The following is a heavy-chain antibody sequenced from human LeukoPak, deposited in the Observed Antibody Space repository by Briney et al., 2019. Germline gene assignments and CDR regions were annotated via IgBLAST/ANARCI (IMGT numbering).Heavy chain of an antibody. V-gene: IGHV1-46*01. CDR1: RYTFTSDY. CDR2: INPSGGST. J-gene: IGHJ3*02. CDR3: ARQTKQQLPRFDAFDI. Sequence: EASVKVSRKASRYTFTSDYMHWVRQAPGQGHKWMGIINPSGGSTSYAQKFQGRVTMTRDTSTSTVYMELSSLRSEDTAVYYCARQTKQQLPRFDAFDIWGQGTMVTVSS. D-gene: IGHD6-13*01.